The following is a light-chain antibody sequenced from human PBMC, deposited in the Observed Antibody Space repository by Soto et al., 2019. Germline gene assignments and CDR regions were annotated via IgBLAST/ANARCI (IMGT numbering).Light chain of an antibody. V-gene: IGLV2-8*01. Sequence: QSVLTQPPSASGSPGQSVTISCTGTSSDVGVYNSVSWYQHHPGKAPKLMIYEVTKRPSGVPDRFSGSRSGNTASLTVSGLQAEDEAHYYCSSYAGSNNLVFGGGTKLTVL. J-gene: IGLJ2*01. CDR3: SSYAGSNNLV. CDR1: SSDVGVYNS. CDR2: EVT.